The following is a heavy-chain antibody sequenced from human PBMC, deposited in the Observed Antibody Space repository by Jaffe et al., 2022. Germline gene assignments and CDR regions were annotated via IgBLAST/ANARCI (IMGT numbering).Heavy chain of an antibody. Sequence: QVQLVESGGGVVQPGGSLRLSCAASGLTFSNKGLHWVRQAPGKGLEWVAFIQNDGSIKYNADAVKGRFTISRDNSRNTLFLQMTTLGVEDTAVYYCATNGYSYHYPHYWGQGTLVSVSS. CDR2: IQNDGSIK. D-gene: IGHD4-4*01. CDR3: ATNGYSYHYPHY. V-gene: IGHV3-30*02. CDR1: GLTFSNKG. J-gene: IGHJ4*02.